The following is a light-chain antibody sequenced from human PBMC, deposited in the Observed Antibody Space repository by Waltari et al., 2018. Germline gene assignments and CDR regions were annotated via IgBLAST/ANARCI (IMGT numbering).Light chain of an antibody. CDR1: ALPKKY. J-gene: IGLJ3*02. CDR3: YSTDSSDTHRV. V-gene: IGLV3-10*01. CDR2: EDP. Sequence: SYELTQPPSVSVSPGQAARITCPGDALPKKYAYWYQQNSGQAPVLVIYEDPKRPSGIPERFSGSSSGTTATLTLSGAQVEDEGDYYCYSTDSSDTHRVFGGGTKLTVL.